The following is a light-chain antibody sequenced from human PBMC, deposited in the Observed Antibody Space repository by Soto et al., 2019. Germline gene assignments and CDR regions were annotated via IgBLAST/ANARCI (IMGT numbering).Light chain of an antibody. Sequence: QSALTQPRSVSGSPGQSVTISCTGTNSDVGAYNYVSWYQQHPGKAPKVMIYDVTERPSGLPDRFSGSKSGNTASLTISGLQAEDEADYYCCSYAGSPRYVLGTGTKLTVL. V-gene: IGLV2-11*01. CDR3: CSYAGSPRYV. CDR1: NSDVGAYNY. CDR2: DVT. J-gene: IGLJ1*01.